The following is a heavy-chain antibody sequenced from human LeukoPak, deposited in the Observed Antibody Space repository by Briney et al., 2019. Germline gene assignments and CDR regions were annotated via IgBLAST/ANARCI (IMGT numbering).Heavy chain of an antibody. Sequence: PGGSLRLSCAASGFTFSDYYMSWLRQAPGKGLEWVSYISSSGSTIYYADSVKGRFTISRDNAKNSLYLQMNSLRAEDTAVYYCASTDWLGPYYMDVWGKGTTVTVSS. CDR1: GFTFSDYY. CDR2: ISSSGSTI. V-gene: IGHV3-11*04. D-gene: IGHD3-9*01. J-gene: IGHJ6*03. CDR3: ASTDWLGPYYMDV.